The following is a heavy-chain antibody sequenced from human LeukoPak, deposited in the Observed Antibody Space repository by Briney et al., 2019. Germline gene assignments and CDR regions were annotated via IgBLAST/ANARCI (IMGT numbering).Heavy chain of an antibody. CDR3: ARVCGYSYGPFRPYYFDF. D-gene: IGHD5-18*01. V-gene: IGHV4-38-2*02. Sequence: SETLSLTCTVSGYSISSGYYWGWIRQPPGKGLEWIGSIFYSGTTYYNPSLKSRVTISIDTSKNQFSLKLNSVTAADTAVYYCARVCGYSYGPFRPYYFDFWGQGTLVTVSS. J-gene: IGHJ4*02. CDR1: GYSISSGYY. CDR2: IFYSGTT.